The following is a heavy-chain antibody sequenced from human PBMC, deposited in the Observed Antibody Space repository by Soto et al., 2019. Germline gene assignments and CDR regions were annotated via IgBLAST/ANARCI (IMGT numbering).Heavy chain of an antibody. CDR2: ISSRSTFI. CDR3: ARDIVSVAYADY. V-gene: IGHV3-21*01. Sequence: GGSLRLSCTASGFTFSTYSMIWVRQAPGKGLEWVSSISSRSTFIYYADSVKGRFSISRDNVKNSLYLQMNSLRADDTAVYYCARDIVSVAYADYWGQGTLVTVSS. J-gene: IGHJ4*02. CDR1: GFTFSTYS. D-gene: IGHD6-19*01.